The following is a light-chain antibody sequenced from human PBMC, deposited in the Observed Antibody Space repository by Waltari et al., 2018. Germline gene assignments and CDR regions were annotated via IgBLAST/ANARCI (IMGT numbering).Light chain of an antibody. J-gene: IGKJ1*01. CDR2: KAS. CDR1: QSISTW. CDR3: QHYNSYPWT. Sequence: DIQMTQSTAAMSESGGDRVPITCRASQSISTWLAWYQQKPGKAPKLLIYKASSVQSGVPSRFSGSGSETEFTLTITSLHPDDFATYYCQHYNSYPWTFGQGTKVEIK. V-gene: IGKV1-5*03.